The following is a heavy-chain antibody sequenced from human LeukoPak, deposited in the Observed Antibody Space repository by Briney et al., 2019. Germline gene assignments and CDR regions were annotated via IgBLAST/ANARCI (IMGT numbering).Heavy chain of an antibody. CDR3: ARGLLGGGGKVGPYFDY. CDR2: ILSGDSDT. CDR1: GYSFTRYL. Sequence: GESLKISCNASGYSFTRYLIGWVRQVPGKGLEWMGIILSGDSDTRYRPSFQGQVTISVDKSISLAYLQWTSLKASDTAMYYCARGLLGGGGKVGPYFDYWGQGTLVAVSS. V-gene: IGHV5-51*01. D-gene: IGHD2-15*01. J-gene: IGHJ4*02.